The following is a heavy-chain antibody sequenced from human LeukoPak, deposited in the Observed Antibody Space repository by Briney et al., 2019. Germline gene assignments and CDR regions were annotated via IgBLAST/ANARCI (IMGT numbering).Heavy chain of an antibody. CDR3: ARDIAAAGYFDY. V-gene: IGHV3-53*01. Sequence: GGSLRLSCAASGFTVSSNYMSWVRQAPGKGLEWVSVIYSGGSTYYADSVKGRFTISRDNSKNTLYLQMNSLRAEDTAVYYCARDIAAAGYFDYWGQGTLVTVSS. CDR1: GFTVSSNY. J-gene: IGHJ4*02. CDR2: IYSGGST. D-gene: IGHD6-13*01.